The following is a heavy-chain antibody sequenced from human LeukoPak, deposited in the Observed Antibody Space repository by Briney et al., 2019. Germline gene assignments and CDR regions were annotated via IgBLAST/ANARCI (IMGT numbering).Heavy chain of an antibody. CDR2: IYHTGST. V-gene: IGHV4-38-2*01. Sequence: PSETLSLTCGASGYSISSGYYWGWIRQPPGKGLQWIGTIYHTGSTYYKPSLKSRVTISVDTSKNQFSLKLSSVTAADTAVYYCARQLFTTSQHFDSWGQGTLVTVSS. CDR3: ARQLFTTSQHFDS. D-gene: IGHD2-2*01. CDR1: GYSISSGYY. J-gene: IGHJ4*02.